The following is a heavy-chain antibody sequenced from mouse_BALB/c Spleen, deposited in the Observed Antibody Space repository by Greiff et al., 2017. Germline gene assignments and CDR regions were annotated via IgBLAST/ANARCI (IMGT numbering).Heavy chain of an antibody. CDR3: ARLWLRRGMDY. Sequence: EVKLVESGGGLVKPGGSPKLSCAASGFTFSSYAMSWVRQSPEKRLEWVAEISSGGSYTYYPDTVTGRFTISRDNAKNTLYLEMSSLRSEDTAMYYCARLWLRRGMDYWGQGTSVTVSS. V-gene: IGHV5-9-4*01. CDR1: GFTFSSYA. CDR2: ISSGGSYT. D-gene: IGHD2-2*01. J-gene: IGHJ4*01.